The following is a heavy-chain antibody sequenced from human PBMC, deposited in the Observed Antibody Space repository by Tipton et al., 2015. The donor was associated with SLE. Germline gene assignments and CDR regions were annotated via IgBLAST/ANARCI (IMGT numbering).Heavy chain of an antibody. V-gene: IGHV4-39*01. CDR2: IYYTGST. J-gene: IGHJ4*02. CDR1: GVSITNTKYY. Sequence: TLSLTCTVSGVSITNTKYYWGWIRQPPGKGLEWIGSIYYTGSTYYNPSLESRVTISIDTSKNQFSLKLRSVTAADTVFYYCTNGDYWGQGILVTVSS. CDR3: TNGDY.